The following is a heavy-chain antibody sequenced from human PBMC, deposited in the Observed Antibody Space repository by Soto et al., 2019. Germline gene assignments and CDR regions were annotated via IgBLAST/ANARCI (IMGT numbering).Heavy chain of an antibody. D-gene: IGHD1-26*01. CDR2: IYYGGDS. Sequence: QVQLQESGPGLVKPSQTLSLTCTVSGGSISSRTSYWSWIRQHPGKGLEWIGYIYYGGDSFYNPSLKSRVTIAIATSETPFSLKLNSGTAADTAVYFGARGGGGGVDCWGQGTLVTVAS. V-gene: IGHV4-31*03. CDR3: ARGGGGGVDC. CDR1: GGSISSRTSY. J-gene: IGHJ4*02.